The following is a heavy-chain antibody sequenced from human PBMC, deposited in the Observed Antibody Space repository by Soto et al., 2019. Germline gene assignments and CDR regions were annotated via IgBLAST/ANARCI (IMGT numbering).Heavy chain of an antibody. Sequence: QVQLVESGGGVVQPGRSLRLSCAASGFTFSSYGMHWVRQAPGKGLEWVAVISYDGSNKYYADSVKGRFTISRDNSKNTLYLQMNSLRAEDTAVYYCAKDRRAAAGSILIYYYYGMDVWGQGTTVTVSS. CDR2: ISYDGSNK. CDR1: GFTFSSYG. J-gene: IGHJ6*02. CDR3: AKDRRAAAGSILIYYYYGMDV. V-gene: IGHV3-30*18. D-gene: IGHD6-13*01.